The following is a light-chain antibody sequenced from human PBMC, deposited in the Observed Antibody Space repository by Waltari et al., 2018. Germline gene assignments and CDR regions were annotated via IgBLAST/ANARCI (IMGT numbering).Light chain of an antibody. CDR3: CSYAGTNNFYV. CDR1: SSDIGDYDY. CDR2: EVI. Sequence: QSALTQPPSASGSPGESVPISCTGTSSDIGDYDYVSCYQQHPGKAPKLMIYEVIKRPSGVPDRFSGSKSGNTASLTVSGLQAEDEADYYCCSYAGTNNFYVFGTGTKVTVL. J-gene: IGLJ1*01. V-gene: IGLV2-8*01.